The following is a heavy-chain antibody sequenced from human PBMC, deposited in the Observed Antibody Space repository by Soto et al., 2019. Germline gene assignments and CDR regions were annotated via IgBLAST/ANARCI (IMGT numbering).Heavy chain of an antibody. D-gene: IGHD4-17*01. J-gene: IGHJ4*02. CDR2: TYYRSKWSH. CDR3: ARDSPGYGDYVLFDY. Sequence: PSQTLSLTCVISGDSVSSNSVAWNCIRQSPSGGLEWLGRTYYRSKWSHDYAVSVESRITINPDTSKNQFSLQLDSVTPADTAVYYCARDSPGYGDYVLFDYWGQGTRVTVSS. V-gene: IGHV6-1*01. CDR1: GDSVSSNSVA.